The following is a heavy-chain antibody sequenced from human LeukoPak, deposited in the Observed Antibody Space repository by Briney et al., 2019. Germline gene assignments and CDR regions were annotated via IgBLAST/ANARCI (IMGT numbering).Heavy chain of an antibody. D-gene: IGHD6-13*01. V-gene: IGHV1-69*13. CDR1: GYTFASYD. J-gene: IGHJ6*03. CDR3: ARDPRRGYSSSWRTSRYYYYMDV. Sequence: GASVKVSCKASGYTFASYDINWVRQATGQGLEWMGGIIPIFGTANYAQKFQGRVTITSDESTSTAYMELSSLRSEDTAVYYCARDPRRGYSSSWRTSRYYYYMDVWGKGTTVTISS. CDR2: IIPIFGTA.